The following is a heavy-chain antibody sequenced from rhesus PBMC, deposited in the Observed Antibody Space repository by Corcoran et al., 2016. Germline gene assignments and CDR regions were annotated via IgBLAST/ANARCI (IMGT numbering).Heavy chain of an antibody. CDR1: GGSLSSNY. CDR2: VSGGTGST. V-gene: IGHV4-173*01. D-gene: IGHD4-29*01. J-gene: IGHJ4*01. CDR3: ARVGSNYY. Sequence: QLPLQASGPGLVKPSETLSLTCAVSGGSLSSNYWSWIRQPPGKGLEWMEGVSGGTGSTDYNPAPKGRVTLEGDTSKTRWSMKLISLTAAETAVYYWARVGSNYYGGKGVLVTVPS.